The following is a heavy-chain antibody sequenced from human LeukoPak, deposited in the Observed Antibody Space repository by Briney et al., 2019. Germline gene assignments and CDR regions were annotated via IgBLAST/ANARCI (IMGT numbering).Heavy chain of an antibody. Sequence: GESLKISCKGSGYRFSSYWIGWVRQMPGKGLEWMGIIYPGDSDTRYSPSFQGQVTISADNSISTAYLQWSSLKASDTAMYYCARPGSYYYDSSGYVLTWGQGTLVTVSS. CDR3: ARPGSYYYDSSGYVLT. CDR1: GYRFSSYW. D-gene: IGHD3-22*01. CDR2: IYPGDSDT. J-gene: IGHJ5*02. V-gene: IGHV5-51*01.